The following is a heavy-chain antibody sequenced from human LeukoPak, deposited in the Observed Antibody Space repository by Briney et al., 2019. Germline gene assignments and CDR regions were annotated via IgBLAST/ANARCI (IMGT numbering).Heavy chain of an antibody. CDR2: IYPGDSDT. CDR1: VYRFARYM. CDR3: ARHKYGDYAPGDY. V-gene: IGHV5-51*01. D-gene: IGHD4-17*01. Sequence: MSIAWEKSVYRFARYMIGKKSQMPGKGLEWMGIIYPGDSDTRYSPSFQGQVTISADKSISTAYLQWSSLKASDTAMYYCARHKYGDYAPGDYWGQGTLVTVSS. J-gene: IGHJ4*02.